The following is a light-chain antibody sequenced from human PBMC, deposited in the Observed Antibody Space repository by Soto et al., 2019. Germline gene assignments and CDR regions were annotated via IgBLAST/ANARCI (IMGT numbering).Light chain of an antibody. J-gene: IGKJ4*01. CDR2: DAS. CDR1: PDISRY. Sequence: DIQMTQSPSSLSASVGDRVTITCQASPDISRYLNWYQHKPWKAPKLLIYDASDLETGVPSRFSGSGSGTHFTFTISSLQPEDIARYFCQQYQKLPLTFGGGTKVEIK. V-gene: IGKV1-33*01. CDR3: QQYQKLPLT.